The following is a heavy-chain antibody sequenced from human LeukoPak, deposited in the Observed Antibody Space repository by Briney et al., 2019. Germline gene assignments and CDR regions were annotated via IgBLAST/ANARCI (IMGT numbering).Heavy chain of an antibody. CDR2: IWYDGGNK. V-gene: IGHV3-33*01. J-gene: IGHJ4*02. CDR1: GFTFSSYG. D-gene: IGHD2-8*01. CDR3: ARDMLLTSTYYFDY. Sequence: GGSLRLSCAASGFTFSSYGMHWVRQAPGKGLEWVAVIWYDGGNKYYADSVKGRFTISRDNAKNSLYLQMNSLRAEDTAVYYCARDMLLTSTYYFDYWGQGTLVTVSS.